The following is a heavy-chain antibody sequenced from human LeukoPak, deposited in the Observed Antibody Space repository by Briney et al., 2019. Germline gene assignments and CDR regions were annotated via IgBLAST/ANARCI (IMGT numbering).Heavy chain of an antibody. J-gene: IGHJ4*02. V-gene: IGHV1-2*02. CDR2: IIPSNGST. Sequence: ASVKVSCKASGYTFTDHYMHWVRQAPGQGLEWMGWIIPSNGSTNYAQKFQGRVTMTRDTSISTAYMELSGLRSDDTAVYYCAREVHDYGAPGYWGQGTLVTVSS. CDR3: AREVHDYGAPGY. CDR1: GYTFTDHY. D-gene: IGHD3-16*01.